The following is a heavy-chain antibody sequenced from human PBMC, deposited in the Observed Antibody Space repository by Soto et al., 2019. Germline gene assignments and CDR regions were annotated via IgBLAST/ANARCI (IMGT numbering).Heavy chain of an antibody. V-gene: IGHV4-31*03. J-gene: IGHJ6*02. CDR3: ARESGGYDSSTRYGLDV. CDR2: IYYSGST. Sequence: SETLSLTCSVSGGSISSVGHYWTWIRQQPGKGLEWIGYIYYSGSTDYNPSLKSRVTISVDRSKNQFSLNLSSVTAADTTIYYCARESGGYDSSTRYGLDVWGQGTTVTVSS. CDR1: GGSISSVGHY. D-gene: IGHD6-25*01.